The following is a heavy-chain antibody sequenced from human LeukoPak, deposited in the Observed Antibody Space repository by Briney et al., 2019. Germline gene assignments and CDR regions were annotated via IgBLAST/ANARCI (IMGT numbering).Heavy chain of an antibody. CDR1: GGSISSSNW. Sequence: SETLSLTCAVSGGSISSSNWWSWVRQPPGKGLEWIGEIYHSGSTNYNPSLKSRVTISVGTSKNQFSLKLNSVTAADTAVYYCARRRIILGNIVLVPAAGLGRCYFDDWGQGTLVTVSS. J-gene: IGHJ4*02. V-gene: IGHV4-4*02. CDR2: IYHSGST. CDR3: ARRRIILGNIVLVPAAGLGRCYFDD. D-gene: IGHD2-2*01.